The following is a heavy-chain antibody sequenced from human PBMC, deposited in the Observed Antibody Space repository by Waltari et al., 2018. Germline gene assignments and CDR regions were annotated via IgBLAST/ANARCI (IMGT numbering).Heavy chain of an antibody. J-gene: IGHJ5*02. CDR3: AIDRNTRFDP. D-gene: IGHD5-18*01. CDR2: IYPSGNM. V-gene: IGHV4-31*11. Sequence: QVQLQESGPGLVKPSQTLSLTCAVPGRSISCGGVTWTWLRQRPGTGLEWIGNIYPSGNMFYNPSLRSRASMSVDTSKNQFSLRLTSVTAADTAVYYCAIDRNTRFDPWGQGTLVTVSS. CDR1: GRSISCGGVT.